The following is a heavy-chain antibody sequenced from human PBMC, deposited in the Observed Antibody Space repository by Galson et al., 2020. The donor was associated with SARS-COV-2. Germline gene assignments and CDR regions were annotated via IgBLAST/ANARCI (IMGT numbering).Heavy chain of an antibody. D-gene: IGHD7-27*01. Sequence: SGPTLVKPTETLTLTCTVSGFSLSNPRLGVSWIRQPPGKALEWLAHISSNGEKSYSTSLRRRLTISKDTSKSQVVLTMANVGPLDTATYFCARTRPTSWESSVGSFDVWGLGTMVTVSS. CDR1: GFSLSNPRLG. V-gene: IGHV2-26*01. J-gene: IGHJ3*01. CDR3: ARTRPTSWESSVGSFDV. CDR2: ISSNGEK.